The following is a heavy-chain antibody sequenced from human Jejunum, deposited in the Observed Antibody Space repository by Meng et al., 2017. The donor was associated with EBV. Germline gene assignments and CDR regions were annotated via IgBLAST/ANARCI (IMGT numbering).Heavy chain of an antibody. CDR1: GYTFTSSG. J-gene: IGHJ5*02. CDR2: INTNTGYP. D-gene: IGHD2-8*02. Sequence: QVQLVQAGSWLKKPGASGKVSCKASGYTFTSSGINWVRQAPGQGLEWMGWINTNTGYPTYAQDFTGRFVFSLDTSVSTAYLQITSLSTEDNAVYYCARVRPGGGWFDPWGQGTLVTVSS. CDR3: ARVRPGGGWFDP. V-gene: IGHV7-4-1*02.